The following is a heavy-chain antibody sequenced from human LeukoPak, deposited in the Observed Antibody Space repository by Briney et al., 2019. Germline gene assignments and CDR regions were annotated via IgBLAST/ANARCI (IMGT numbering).Heavy chain of an antibody. J-gene: IGHJ4*02. V-gene: IGHV3-30*02. D-gene: IGHD3-22*01. CDR3: ARDRNYDSSGYYYH. CDR1: GFTFSSYG. Sequence: GGSLRLSCAASGFTFSSYGMHWVRQAPGKGLEWVAFIRYDGSNKYYADSVKGRFTISRDNSKNTLYLQTNSLRAEDTAVYYCARDRNYDSSGYYYHWGQGTLVTVSS. CDR2: IRYDGSNK.